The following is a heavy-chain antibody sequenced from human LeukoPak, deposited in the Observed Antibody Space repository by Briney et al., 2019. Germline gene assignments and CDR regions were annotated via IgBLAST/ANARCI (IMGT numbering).Heavy chain of an antibody. D-gene: IGHD4-17*01. V-gene: IGHV1-69*01. J-gene: IGHJ4*02. CDR1: GGTFSSYA. CDR2: IFPIFGTA. Sequence: ASVKVSCKASGGTFSSYAISWVRQAPGQGLEWMGGIFPIFGTANYAQKFQGRVTITADESTSTAYMELSSLRSEDTAVYYCAKKTDYDLEFDYWGQGTLVTVSS. CDR3: AKKTDYDLEFDY.